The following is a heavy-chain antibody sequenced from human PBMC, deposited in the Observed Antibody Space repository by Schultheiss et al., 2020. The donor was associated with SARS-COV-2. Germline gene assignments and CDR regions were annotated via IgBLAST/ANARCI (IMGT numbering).Heavy chain of an antibody. J-gene: IGHJ6*02. D-gene: IGHD2-15*01. CDR3: ATSNPPGTIVVPYAVDV. Sequence: GGSLRLSCAASGFTFSSYAMHWVRQAPGKGLEWVSSINYDGDRTYFADSARGRFTISRDNSKNTLYLQMNSLRAEDTAIYYCATSNPPGTIVVPYAVDVWGRGTTVTVSS. CDR2: INYDGDRT. CDR1: GFTFSSYA. V-gene: IGHV3-23*01.